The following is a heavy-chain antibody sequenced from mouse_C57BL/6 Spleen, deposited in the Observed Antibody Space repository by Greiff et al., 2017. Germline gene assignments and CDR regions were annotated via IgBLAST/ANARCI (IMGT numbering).Heavy chain of an antibody. V-gene: IGHV1-9*01. CDR2: ILPGSGST. CDR1: GYTFTGYW. Sequence: VQLQQSGAELMKPGASVKLSCKATGYTFTGYWIEWVKQRPGHGLEWIGEILPGSGSTNYNEKFKGKATFTADTSSNTAYIQLSRLTTEDSAIYYCARGGYYVWYFDVWGTGTTVTVSS. CDR3: ARGGYYVWYFDV. J-gene: IGHJ1*03. D-gene: IGHD2-3*01.